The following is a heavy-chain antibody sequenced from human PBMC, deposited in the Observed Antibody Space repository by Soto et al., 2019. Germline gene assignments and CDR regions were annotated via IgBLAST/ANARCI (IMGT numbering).Heavy chain of an antibody. CDR2: IWYDGSNK. J-gene: IGHJ6*03. CDR1: GFTFSSYG. V-gene: IGHV3-33*01. D-gene: IGHD2-15*01. Sequence: QVQLVESGGGVVQPGRSLRLSCAASGFTFSSYGMHWVRQAPGKGLEWVAVIWYDGSNKYYADSVKGRFTISRDNSKNTLYLQMNSLRAEDTAVYYCARGQRYCSGGSCYSSYYYYYYMDVWGKGTTVTVSS. CDR3: ARGQRYCSGGSCYSSYYYYYYMDV.